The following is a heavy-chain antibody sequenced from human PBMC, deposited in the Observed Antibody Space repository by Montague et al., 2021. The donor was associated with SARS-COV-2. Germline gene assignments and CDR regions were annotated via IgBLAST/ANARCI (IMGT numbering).Heavy chain of an antibody. Sequence: SETLSLTCAVYGGSFSGYYWTWIRQSPGKGLEWIGEINHSGSTNYSPSLGSRVAISVDTSKNQFSLKLNSVTAADTAIYYCARATVDINMILVVITSVNHYFDSWGQGTLVTVSP. V-gene: IGHV4-34*01. CDR1: GGSFSGYY. CDR2: INHSGST. D-gene: IGHD3-22*01. CDR3: ARATVDINMILVVITSVNHYFDS. J-gene: IGHJ4*02.